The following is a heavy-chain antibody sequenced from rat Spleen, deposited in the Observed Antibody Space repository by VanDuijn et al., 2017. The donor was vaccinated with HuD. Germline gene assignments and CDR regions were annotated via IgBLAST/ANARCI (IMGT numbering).Heavy chain of an antibody. V-gene: IGHV5-20*01. CDR2: ISYDGSST. CDR1: GFTFSNYD. Sequence: EVQLVESGGGLVQPGRSMKLSCAASGFTFSNYDMAWVRQAPTKGLEWVASISYDGSSTYYRDSVKGRFTISRDNAKSTLYLQMDSLRSEDTATYYCTTVYTYPSLMDAWGQGASVTVSS. D-gene: IGHD1-9*01. J-gene: IGHJ4*01. CDR3: TTVYTYPSLMDA.